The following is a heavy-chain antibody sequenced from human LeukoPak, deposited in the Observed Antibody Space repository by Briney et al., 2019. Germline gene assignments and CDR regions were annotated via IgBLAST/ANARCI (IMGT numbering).Heavy chain of an antibody. Sequence: GRSLRLSCAASGFTFSSYGMHWVRQAPGKGLEWVAVISYDGSNKYYADSVKGRFTISRDNSKNTLYLQMNSLRAEDTAVYYCAKDRYYDILTGLREYFDYWGQGTLVTVSS. CDR3: AKDRYYDILTGLREYFDY. V-gene: IGHV3-30*18. J-gene: IGHJ4*02. CDR1: GFTFSSYG. CDR2: ISYDGSNK. D-gene: IGHD3-9*01.